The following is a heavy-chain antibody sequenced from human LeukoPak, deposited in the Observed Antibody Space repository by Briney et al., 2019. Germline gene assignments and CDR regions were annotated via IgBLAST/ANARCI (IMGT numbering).Heavy chain of an antibody. CDR2: ISGSGGST. V-gene: IGHV3-23*01. D-gene: IGHD4-23*01. Sequence: GGSLRLSCAASGFTFSSYAMSWVRQAPGKGLEWVSAISGSGGSTYYADSVKGRFTISRDNSKNTLYLQMNSLRAEDTAVYYCAKDGGGDYGGKRPHGMDVWGQGTTVTVSS. CDR1: GFTFSSYA. CDR3: AKDGGGDYGGKRPHGMDV. J-gene: IGHJ6*02.